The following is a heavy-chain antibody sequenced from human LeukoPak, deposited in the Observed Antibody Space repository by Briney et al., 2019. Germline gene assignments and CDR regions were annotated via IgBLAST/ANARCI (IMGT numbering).Heavy chain of an antibody. CDR2: IYTSGST. V-gene: IGHV4-4*07. CDR3: ARESFVAYCGGDCYREYFQH. Sequence: PSETLSLTCTVSGGSISSYYWSWIRQPAGKGLEWIGRIYTSGSTNYNPFLKSRVTMSVDTPKNQFSLKLSSVTAADTAVYYCARESFVAYCGGDCYREYFQHWGQGTLVTVSS. J-gene: IGHJ1*01. CDR1: GGSISSYY. D-gene: IGHD2-21*01.